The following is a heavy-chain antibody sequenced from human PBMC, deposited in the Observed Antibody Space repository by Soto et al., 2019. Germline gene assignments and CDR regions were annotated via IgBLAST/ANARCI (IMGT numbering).Heavy chain of an antibody. CDR3: ARDPRRIVGITDY. J-gene: IGHJ4*02. D-gene: IGHD1-20*01. Sequence: SETLSLTCTVSGGSISSSSYYWGWIRQPPGKGLEWIGSIYYSGSTYYNPSLKSRVTISVDTSKNQFSLKLSSVTAADTAVYYCARDPRRIVGITDYWGQGTLVTVSS. CDR1: GGSISSSSYY. V-gene: IGHV4-39*02. CDR2: IYYSGST.